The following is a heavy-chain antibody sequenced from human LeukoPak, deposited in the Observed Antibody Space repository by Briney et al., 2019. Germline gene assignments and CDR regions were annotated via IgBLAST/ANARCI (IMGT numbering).Heavy chain of an antibody. V-gene: IGHV3-30*18. J-gene: IGHJ4*02. CDR1: GFTFSSYG. Sequence: GGSLRLSCAASGFTFSSYGMHWVRQAPGKGLEWVAVISYDGSNKYYADSVKGRFTISRDNSKNTLYLQMNSLRAEDTAVYYCAKARHGYCSGGSCPAADYWGQGTLVTVSS. CDR2: ISYDGSNK. D-gene: IGHD2-15*01. CDR3: AKARHGYCSGGSCPAADY.